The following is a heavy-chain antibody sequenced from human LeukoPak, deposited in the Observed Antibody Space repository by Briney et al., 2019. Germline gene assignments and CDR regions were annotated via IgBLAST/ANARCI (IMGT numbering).Heavy chain of an antibody. CDR2: IYYSGST. D-gene: IGHD3-22*01. J-gene: IGHJ5*02. Sequence: SETLSLTCTVSGGSISSYYWSWIRQPPGKGLEWIGYIYYSGSTNYNPSLKSRVTISVDTSKNQFSLKLSSVTAADTAIYYCVRLHYDNSGLGMVSNWFDPWGQGTLVTISS. CDR1: GGSISSYY. V-gene: IGHV4-59*08. CDR3: VRLHYDNSGLGMVSNWFDP.